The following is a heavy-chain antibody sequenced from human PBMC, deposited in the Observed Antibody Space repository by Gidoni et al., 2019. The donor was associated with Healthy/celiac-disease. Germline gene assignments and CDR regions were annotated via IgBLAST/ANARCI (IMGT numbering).Heavy chain of an antibody. Sequence: QITLKESGPTLVKPTQTLTLTCTFSGFSLSTSGVGVGWIRQPPGKALEWLALIYWDDDKRYSPSLKSRLTITKDTSKNQVVLTMTNMDPVDTATYYCAHRFLHYDILTGYYSSVGIGPFDYWGQGTLVTVSS. V-gene: IGHV2-5*02. CDR3: AHRFLHYDILTGYYSSVGIGPFDY. J-gene: IGHJ4*02. D-gene: IGHD3-9*01. CDR2: IYWDDDK. CDR1: GFSLSTSGVG.